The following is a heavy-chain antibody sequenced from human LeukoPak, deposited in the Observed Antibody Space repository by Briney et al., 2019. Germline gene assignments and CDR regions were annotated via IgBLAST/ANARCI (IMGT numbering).Heavy chain of an antibody. CDR2: INHSGST. V-gene: IGHV4-34*01. J-gene: IGHJ5*02. CDR1: GGSFSGYY. D-gene: IGHD4-11*01. CDR3: ARASGATVWFDP. Sequence: SETLSLTCAVYGGSFSGYYWSWIRQPPGKGLEWIGEINHSGSTNYNPSLKSRVTISVDTSKNQFSLKLSSVTAADTAVYYCARASGATVWFDPWGQGTLVTVSS.